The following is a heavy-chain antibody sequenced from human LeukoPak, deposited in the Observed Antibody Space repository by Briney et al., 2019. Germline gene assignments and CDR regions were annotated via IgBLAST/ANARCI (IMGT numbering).Heavy chain of an antibody. CDR2: MYYSGNT. Sequence: SETLSLTCTVSGGSISNYYWSWIRQPPGKGLEWIGYMYYSGNTNYNPSLKSRVTISVDTSKNQFSLKLNSVTAADTAVYYCARVRYCSTNRCYDREFDNWGQGTLVTVSS. D-gene: IGHD2-2*01. J-gene: IGHJ4*02. CDR1: GGSISNYY. V-gene: IGHV4-59*01. CDR3: ARVRYCSTNRCYDREFDN.